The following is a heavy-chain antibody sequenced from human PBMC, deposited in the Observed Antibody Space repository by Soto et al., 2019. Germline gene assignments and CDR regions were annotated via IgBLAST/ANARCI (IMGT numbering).Heavy chain of an antibody. D-gene: IGHD5-18*01. CDR1: GGTFSSYA. V-gene: IGHV1-69*01. J-gene: IGHJ6*02. CDR3: ARREGGYSSGPTEYYGMDV. Sequence: QVQLVQSGAEVKKPGSSVKVSCKASGGTFSSYAISWVRQATGQGREWMGGIIPIFGTANYAQKFQGRVTITADESTSTAYMELSSLRSEYTAVYYCARREGGYSSGPTEYYGMDVWGQGTTVTVS. CDR2: IIPIFGTA.